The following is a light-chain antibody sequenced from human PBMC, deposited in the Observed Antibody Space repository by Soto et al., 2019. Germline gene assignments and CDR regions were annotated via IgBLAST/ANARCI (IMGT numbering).Light chain of an antibody. CDR1: QSVSSSY. V-gene: IGKV3-20*01. Sequence: ALTQSPGTLSLSPGERAKLSRRASQSVSSSYLAWYKQKPGPAPRALIYGASSRPTGIPDRFSGSGSGTDSTLTISRLEPEEFAVYYCQQYGSPSTFGQGTRREIK. J-gene: IGKJ5*01. CDR2: GAS. CDR3: QQYGSPST.